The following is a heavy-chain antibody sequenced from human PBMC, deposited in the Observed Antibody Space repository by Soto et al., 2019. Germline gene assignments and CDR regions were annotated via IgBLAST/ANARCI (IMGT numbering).Heavy chain of an antibody. CDR3: ARHLLLYYYDSSGYYLRDAFDI. Sequence: SETLSLTCSVSGGSISSGYWTWIRHPPGKGLEWIGYIYLGGSINYNPSLKSRVIISVDTSKNQFSLKLSSVTAADTAVYYCARHLLLYYYDSSGYYLRDAFDIWGQGTMVTVSS. V-gene: IGHV4-59*08. D-gene: IGHD3-22*01. CDR1: GGSISSGY. CDR2: IYLGGSI. J-gene: IGHJ3*02.